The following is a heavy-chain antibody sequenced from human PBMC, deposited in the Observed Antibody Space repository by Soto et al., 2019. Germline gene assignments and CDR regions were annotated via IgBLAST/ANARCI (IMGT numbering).Heavy chain of an antibody. Sequence: PGGTLRHSCAASEFTFSSYGMHWVRQAPGRGLEWVAVIWYDGSNKYYADSVKGRFTISRDNSKHTLYLQMNSLRAEDTAVYYCARGYYDFWSGYYTGTSDYWGQGTLVTVSS. J-gene: IGHJ4*02. CDR1: EFTFSSYG. CDR2: IWYDGSNK. V-gene: IGHV3-33*01. D-gene: IGHD3-3*01. CDR3: ARGYYDFWSGYYTGTSDY.